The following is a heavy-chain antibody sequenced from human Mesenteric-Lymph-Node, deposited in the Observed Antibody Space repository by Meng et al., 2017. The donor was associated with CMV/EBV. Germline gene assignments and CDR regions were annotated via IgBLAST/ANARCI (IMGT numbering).Heavy chain of an antibody. V-gene: IGHV4-34*01. CDR3: ARARDASLDY. J-gene: IGHJ4*02. D-gene: IGHD2-21*02. CDR2: INHSGST. CDR1: GGSFSGYY. Sequence: GSLRLSCAVYGGSFSGYYWSWIRQPPGKGLEWIGEINHSGSTNYNPSLKSRVTISVDTSKNQFSLKLSSVTAADTAVYYCARARDASLDYWGQGTLVTVSS.